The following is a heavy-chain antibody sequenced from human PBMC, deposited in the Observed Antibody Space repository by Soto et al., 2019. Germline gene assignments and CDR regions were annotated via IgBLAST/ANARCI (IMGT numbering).Heavy chain of an antibody. J-gene: IGHJ6*02. CDR2: INPNSGGT. D-gene: IGHD6-19*01. CDR1: GYTFTGYY. CDR3: ARDRGSSGWTYYYYGMDV. V-gene: IGHV1-2*02. Sequence: ASVKVSCKASGYTFTGYYMHWVRQAPGQGLEWMGWINPNSGGTNYAQKFQGRVTMTRDTSISTAYTELSRLRSDDTAVYYCARDRGSSGWTYYYYGMDVWGQGTTVTVSS.